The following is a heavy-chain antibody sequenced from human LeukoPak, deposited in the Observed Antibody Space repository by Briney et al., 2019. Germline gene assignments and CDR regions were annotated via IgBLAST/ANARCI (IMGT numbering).Heavy chain of an antibody. V-gene: IGHV3-30-3*01. D-gene: IGHD3-3*01. J-gene: IGHJ4*02. CDR2: ISYDGSNK. Sequence: GRSLRLSCAASGFTFSSYAMHWVRQAPGKGLEWVAVISYDGSNKYYADSVKGRFTISRDNSKNTLYLQMNSLRAEDTAVYYCARDPSKRVLIDTIFGVAIIPLFDYWGQGTLVTVSS. CDR1: GFTFSSYA. CDR3: ARDPSKRVLIDTIFGVAIIPLFDY.